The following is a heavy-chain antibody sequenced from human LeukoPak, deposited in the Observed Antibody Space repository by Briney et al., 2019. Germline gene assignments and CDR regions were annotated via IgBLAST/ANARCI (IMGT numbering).Heavy chain of an antibody. CDR3: ARESPLVTMIVVFWDY. CDR2: INPKSGGT. D-gene: IGHD3-22*01. J-gene: IGHJ4*02. CDR1: GYTFTGYY. V-gene: IGHV1-2*02. Sequence: GASVKVSCKTSGYTFTGYYMHWVRQAPRQGLEWMGWINPKSGGTNYAQKFQGRVTMTRDTSISTAYMELSRLRSDDTAVYYCARESPLVTMIVVFWDYWGQGTLVTVSS.